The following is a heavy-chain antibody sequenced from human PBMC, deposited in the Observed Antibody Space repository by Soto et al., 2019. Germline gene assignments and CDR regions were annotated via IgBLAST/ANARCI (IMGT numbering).Heavy chain of an antibody. Sequence: PGGSLRLSCAASGFTFSGYSMNWVRQTPGKGLEWVSGISASRGRTYYADSVKGRFTISSDNAKNTLYLQMNSLRAEDTAVYYCGKDPNGDYIGGFGMWGEVTIVTVSS. J-gene: IGHJ4*02. CDR2: ISASRGRT. CDR1: GFTFSGYS. CDR3: GKDPNGDYIGGFGM. V-gene: IGHV3-23*01. D-gene: IGHD4-17*01.